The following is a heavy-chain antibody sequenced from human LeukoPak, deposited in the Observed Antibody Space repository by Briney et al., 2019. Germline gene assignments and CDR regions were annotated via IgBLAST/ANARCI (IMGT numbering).Heavy chain of an antibody. J-gene: IGHJ5*02. CDR2: INPNSGGT. D-gene: IGHD3-10*01. V-gene: IGHV1-2*02. Sequence: GASVKVSCKASGYTFTGYYMHWVRQAPGQGLEWMGWINPNSGGTNYAQKFQGRVTMTRDTSISTAYMELGRLRSDDTAVYYCARVGDITMVRGVVDWFDPWGQGTLVTVSS. CDR1: GYTFTGYY. CDR3: ARVGDITMVRGVVDWFDP.